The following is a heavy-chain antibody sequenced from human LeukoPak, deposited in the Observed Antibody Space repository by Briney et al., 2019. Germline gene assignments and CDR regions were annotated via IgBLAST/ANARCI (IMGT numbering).Heavy chain of an antibody. CDR2: IYSGGST. V-gene: IGHV3-66*01. CDR3: ARDSSSGWQHDY. D-gene: IGHD6-19*01. Sequence: GGSLRLSCAASGFTVSSNYMSWVRQASGKGLEWVSVIYSGGSTSYADSVKGRFTISRDNSKNTLYLQMNSLRAEETAVYYCARDSSSGWQHDYWGQGTLVSVSS. J-gene: IGHJ4*02. CDR1: GFTVSSNY.